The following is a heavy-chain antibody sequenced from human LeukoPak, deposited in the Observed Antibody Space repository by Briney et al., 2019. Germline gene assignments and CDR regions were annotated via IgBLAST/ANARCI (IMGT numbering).Heavy chain of an antibody. J-gene: IGHJ5*02. Sequence: PGRSLRLSCAASGFTFDDYAMHWVRQAPEKGLEWVSGISWNSGSIGYADSVKGRFTISRDNAKNSLYLQMNSLRAEDTALYYCANRGGNYGWLDPWGQGTLVTVSS. V-gene: IGHV3-9*01. CDR2: ISWNSGSI. CDR3: ANRGGNYGWLDP. D-gene: IGHD4-23*01. CDR1: GFTFDDYA.